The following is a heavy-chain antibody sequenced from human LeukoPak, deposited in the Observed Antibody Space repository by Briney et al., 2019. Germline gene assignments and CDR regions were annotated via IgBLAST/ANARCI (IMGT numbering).Heavy chain of an antibody. Sequence: GGSLRLSCATSGFSFSSYAMSWVRQAPGKGLEWVSAMSSSDDGRYYAASVRGRFTISRDTSRSTLYLQMNSLRAEDTALYYCARVGYCSGGSCYVTTYYYYYMDVWGKGTTVTVSS. CDR2: MSSSDDGR. J-gene: IGHJ6*03. CDR1: GFSFSSYA. D-gene: IGHD2-15*01. CDR3: ARVGYCSGGSCYVTTYYYYYMDV. V-gene: IGHV3-23*01.